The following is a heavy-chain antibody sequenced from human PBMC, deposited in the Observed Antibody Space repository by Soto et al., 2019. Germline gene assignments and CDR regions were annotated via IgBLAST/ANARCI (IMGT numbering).Heavy chain of an antibody. Sequence: GGSLRLSCAASGFTFSSYAMSWVRQAPGKGLEWVSAISGSGGSTYYADSVKGRFTISRDNSKNTLYLQMNSLRAEDTAVYYCARAPELYDSSGYFGNYDYWGQGTLVTVSS. J-gene: IGHJ4*02. D-gene: IGHD3-22*01. CDR2: ISGSGGST. CDR3: ARAPELYDSSGYFGNYDY. V-gene: IGHV3-23*01. CDR1: GFTFSSYA.